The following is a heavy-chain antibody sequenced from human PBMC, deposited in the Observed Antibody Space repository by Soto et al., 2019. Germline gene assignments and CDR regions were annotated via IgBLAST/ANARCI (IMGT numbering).Heavy chain of an antibody. J-gene: IGHJ4*02. D-gene: IGHD6-6*01. V-gene: IGHV3-30*03. Sequence: GGSLRLFCGASGFTFSGYGMHWVRQAPGNGLEWVSFVSYDGHNKYYGDSVRGRFTIARDNSKRTLFLHMNSLRKEDTAVYYCTFSDSSEVDHWGQGALVTV. CDR1: GFTFSGYG. CDR2: VSYDGHNK. CDR3: TFSDSSEVDH.